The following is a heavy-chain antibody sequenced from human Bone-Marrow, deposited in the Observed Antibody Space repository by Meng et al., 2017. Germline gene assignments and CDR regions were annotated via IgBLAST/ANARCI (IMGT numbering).Heavy chain of an antibody. V-gene: IGHV4-30-4*01. J-gene: IGHJ4*02. CDR3: ARVGACSGGSCYFRLFDY. D-gene: IGHD2-15*01. Sequence: QVQLQESGPGLEKPSQTLSLTGTVPGGSISSADYYWSLIRQPPGKGLEWIGYIYYSGSTYYNPSLKSRVTISVDTSKNQFSLKMSSVTAADTVVYYCARVGACSGGSCYFRLFDYWGQGTLVTVSS. CDR1: GGSISSADYY. CDR2: IYYSGST.